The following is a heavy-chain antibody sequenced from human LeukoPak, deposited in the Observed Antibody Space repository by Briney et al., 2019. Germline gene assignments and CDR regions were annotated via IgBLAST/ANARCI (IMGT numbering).Heavy chain of an antibody. CDR1: GGSISPYY. CDR3: ARHRTLGVVDY. J-gene: IGHJ4*02. D-gene: IGHD3-10*01. V-gene: IGHV4-59*08. CDR2: IYYIGST. Sequence: SETLSLTCNVTGGSISPYYWSWIRQPPGKGLEGIGYIYYIGSTNYNPSLKSRVTISVDTSKNHFSLNLNSVTAADTAAYYCARHRTLGVVDYWGQGTLVTVSS.